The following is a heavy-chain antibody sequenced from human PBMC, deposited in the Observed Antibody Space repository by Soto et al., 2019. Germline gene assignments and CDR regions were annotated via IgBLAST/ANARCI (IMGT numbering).Heavy chain of an antibody. V-gene: IGHV1-18*01. J-gene: IGHJ4*02. D-gene: IGHD4-17*01. CDR1: GYTFTSYG. Sequence: ASVKVSCKASGYTFTSYGISWVRQAPGQGLEWMGWISAYNGNTNYAQKLQGRVTMTTDTSTSTAYMELRSLRSDDTAVYYCARGYSSLPEKYGELFAYWGQGTLVTVSS. CDR2: ISAYNGNT. CDR3: ARGYSSLPEKYGELFAY.